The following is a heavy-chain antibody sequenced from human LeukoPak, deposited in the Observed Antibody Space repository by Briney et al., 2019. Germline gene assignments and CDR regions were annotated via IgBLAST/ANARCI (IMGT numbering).Heavy chain of an antibody. D-gene: IGHD2-15*01. V-gene: IGHV4-59*12. CDR1: GGSISSGY. Sequence: PSETLSLTCTVSGGSISSGYWSWIRQPPGKGLEWIGYIYYTGSTNYNPSLKSRVTISVDTSKNQFSLKLSSVTAADTAVYYCARGSQSLGYCSGGSCRAKIFDYWGQGTLATVSS. J-gene: IGHJ4*02. CDR2: IYYTGST. CDR3: ARGSQSLGYCSGGSCRAKIFDY.